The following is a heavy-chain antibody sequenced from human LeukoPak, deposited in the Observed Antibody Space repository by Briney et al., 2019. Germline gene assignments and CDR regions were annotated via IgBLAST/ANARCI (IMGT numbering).Heavy chain of an antibody. J-gene: IGHJ3*02. CDR2: IIPIFGTA. CDR1: GGTFSSYA. Sequence: VASVKVSCKASGGTFSSYAISWVRQAPGQGLEWMGGIIPIFGTANYAQKFQGRVTITTDGSTSTAYMELSSLRSEDTAVYYCARDESGDNDAFDIWGQGTMVTVSS. D-gene: IGHD2-21*01. CDR3: ARDESGDNDAFDI. V-gene: IGHV1-69*05.